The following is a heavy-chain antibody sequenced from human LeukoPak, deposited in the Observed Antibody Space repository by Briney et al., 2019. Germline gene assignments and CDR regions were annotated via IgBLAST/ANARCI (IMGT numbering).Heavy chain of an antibody. V-gene: IGHV3-23*01. CDR1: GFTLSSYA. Sequence: GGSLRLSCAASGFTLSSYAMSWVRQAPGKGLEWVSAISGSGGSTYYANSVKGRFTISRDNSKNTLYLQMNSLRAEDTAVYYCAKDSDSSGYDSVYWGQGTLVTVSS. CDR2: ISGSGGST. D-gene: IGHD5-12*01. J-gene: IGHJ4*02. CDR3: AKDSDSSGYDSVY.